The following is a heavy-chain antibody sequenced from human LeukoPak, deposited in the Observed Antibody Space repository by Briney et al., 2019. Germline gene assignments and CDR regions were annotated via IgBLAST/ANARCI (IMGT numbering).Heavy chain of an antibody. V-gene: IGHV3-72*01. D-gene: IGHD3-10*01. J-gene: IGHJ4*02. Sequence: PGGSLRLSCAASGFTFSDHYMDWVRQAPGKGLEWVGRTRNKANSYTTEYAASVKGRFTISRDDSNNSLYLQMNSLKTEDTAVYYCARDRGAYYFDYWGQGTLVTVSS. CDR2: TRNKANSYTT. CDR3: ARDRGAYYFDY. CDR1: GFTFSDHY.